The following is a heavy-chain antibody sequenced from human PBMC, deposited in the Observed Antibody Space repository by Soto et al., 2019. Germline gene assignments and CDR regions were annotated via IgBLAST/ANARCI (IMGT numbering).Heavy chain of an antibody. CDR3: ARVKWELRDYYYYYYGMDV. CDR2: IIPIFGTA. D-gene: IGHD1-26*01. CDR1: GGTFSSYA. J-gene: IGHJ6*02. V-gene: IGHV1-69*01. Sequence: QVQLVQSGAEVKKPGSSVKVSCKASGGTFSSYAISWVRQAPGQGLEWMGGIIPIFGTANYAQKFQGRVTITADESTSTASMELSSLRSEDTAVYYCARVKWELRDYYYYYYGMDVWGQGTTVTVSS.